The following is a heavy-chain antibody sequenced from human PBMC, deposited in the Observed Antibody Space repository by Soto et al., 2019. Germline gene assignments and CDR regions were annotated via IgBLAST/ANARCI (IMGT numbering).Heavy chain of an antibody. CDR1: GFTFSTYT. V-gene: IGHV3-48*04. J-gene: IGHJ3*02. Sequence: VGSVRLSCVASGFTFSTYTMTWVRPAPGKGLEWVAYVSSSGSSVYYADSVRGRFTISRDNAKNSLYLQMNSLRAEDTAVYYCAKIYGGNPDDAFDIWGQGTMVTVSS. D-gene: IGHD4-17*01. CDR3: AKIYGGNPDDAFDI. CDR2: VSSSGSSV.